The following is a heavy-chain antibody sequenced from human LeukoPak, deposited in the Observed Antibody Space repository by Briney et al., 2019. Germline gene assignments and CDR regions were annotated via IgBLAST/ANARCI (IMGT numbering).Heavy chain of an antibody. Sequence: PSETLSLTCTVSGGSISSYYWSWIRQPAGKGLEWIWRIYTSGSTNYNPSLKSRVTMSVDTSKNQFSLKLSSVTAADTAVYYCAREGWEQQLIYYYYYMDVWGKGTTVTVSS. D-gene: IGHD6-13*01. CDR1: GGSISSYY. V-gene: IGHV4-4*07. CDR2: IYTSGST. J-gene: IGHJ6*03. CDR3: AREGWEQQLIYYYYYMDV.